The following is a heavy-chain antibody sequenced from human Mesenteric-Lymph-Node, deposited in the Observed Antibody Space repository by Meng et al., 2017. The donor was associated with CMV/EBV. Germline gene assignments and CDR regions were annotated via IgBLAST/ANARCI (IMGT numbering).Heavy chain of an antibody. Sequence: GESLKISCAASGFTASNNYMTWVRQAPGKGLEWLSIIYSGGSTYYADSVKGRFTISRDNSKNTLYLQMNSLTSDDTAIYHCARGSSGTFDYWGQGTLVTVSS. D-gene: IGHD6-19*01. CDR2: IYSGGST. V-gene: IGHV3-53*01. CDR3: ARGSSGTFDY. CDR1: GFTASNNY. J-gene: IGHJ4*02.